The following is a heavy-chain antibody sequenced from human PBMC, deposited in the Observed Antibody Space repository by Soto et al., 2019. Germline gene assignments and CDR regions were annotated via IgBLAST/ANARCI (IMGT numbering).Heavy chain of an antibody. CDR3: AKVGPYDSGSYMFRYNWFDP. J-gene: IGHJ5*02. Sequence: TSETLSLTCTVAGGSIRSYYWSWIRQPPGKGLEWIGYIYYSGSTKYNPSLKSRVTISVDSSKNQFSLKLDSVTAEDTAVYYCAKVGPYDSGSYMFRYNWFDPWGPGTLVTVSS. V-gene: IGHV4-59*12. D-gene: IGHD3-10*01. CDR2: IYYSGST. CDR1: GGSIRSYY.